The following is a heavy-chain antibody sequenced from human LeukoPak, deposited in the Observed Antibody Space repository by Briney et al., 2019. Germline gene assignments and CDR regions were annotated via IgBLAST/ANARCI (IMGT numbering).Heavy chain of an antibody. Sequence: GGSLRLSCAASGFTFSSYSMNWVRQAPGKGLEWVSSISSSSSYIYYADSVKGRFTISRDNAKNSLYLQMNSLRAEDTAVYYCARGVSPGRELLWFGELYPHYYYGMDVWGQGTTVTVSS. V-gene: IGHV3-21*01. J-gene: IGHJ6*02. CDR3: ARGVSPGRELLWFGELYPHYYYGMDV. D-gene: IGHD3-10*01. CDR2: ISSSSSYI. CDR1: GFTFSSYS.